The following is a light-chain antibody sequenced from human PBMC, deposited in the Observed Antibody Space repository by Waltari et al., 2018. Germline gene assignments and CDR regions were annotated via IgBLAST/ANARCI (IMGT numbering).Light chain of an antibody. CDR1: QDISSY. J-gene: IGKJ5*01. CDR3: QQFKTYPLT. Sequence: IQLNQSPSSLSASVGDTVTITCRASQDISSYLAWYQQKPEKAPKILISAACTLQSGVPPRFSGSGSGADFTLTISSLQPEDFATYYCQQFKTYPLTFGQGTRLEIK. V-gene: IGKV1-9*01. CDR2: AAC.